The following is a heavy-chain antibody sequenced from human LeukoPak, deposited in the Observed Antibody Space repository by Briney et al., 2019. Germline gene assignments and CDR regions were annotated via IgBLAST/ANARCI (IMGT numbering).Heavy chain of an antibody. V-gene: IGHV3-30*04. J-gene: IGHJ6*02. D-gene: IGHD1-14*01. CDR2: ISNDGSNK. CDR1: GFTFSSYA. CDR3: AKDPDPLKYKTDRPYYYYGMDV. Sequence: GRSLRLSCAASGFTFSSYAMHWVRQAPGKGLEWVAVISNDGSNKEYTDPVKGRFTISRDISKNTLYLQMNSLRAEDTAVYYCAKDPDPLKYKTDRPYYYYGMDVWGQGTTVTVSS.